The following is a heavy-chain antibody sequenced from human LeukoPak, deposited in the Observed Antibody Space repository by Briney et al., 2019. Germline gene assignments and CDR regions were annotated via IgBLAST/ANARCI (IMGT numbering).Heavy chain of an antibody. Sequence: SVKVSCKASGGTFSSYAISWVRQAPGQGLEWMGGIIPIFGTANYAQKFQGRVTMTRDMSMSTVYMELTSLRSEDTAVYYCARDLRITIFGVVIPWAFDIWGQGTMVIVSS. CDR3: ARDLRITIFGVVIPWAFDI. J-gene: IGHJ3*02. V-gene: IGHV1-69*05. CDR1: GGTFSSYA. D-gene: IGHD3-3*01. CDR2: IIPIFGTA.